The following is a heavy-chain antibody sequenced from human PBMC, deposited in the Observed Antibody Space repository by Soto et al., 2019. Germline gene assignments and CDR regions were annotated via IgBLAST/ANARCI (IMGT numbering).Heavy chain of an antibody. CDR2: IWYDGSHK. CDR3: VKSSDGGSRGGGDL. V-gene: IGHV3-30*02. Sequence: QVQLVESGGGVVEPGGALRLSCAASGFTFRNHGMHWVRQAPGKGLEWLTVIWYDGSHKYYADSVKGRFTTSRDNSENTLSLEMNCLRAEDTAVYYCVKSSDGGSRGGGDLWGQGTLVTVSS. J-gene: IGHJ5*02. D-gene: IGHD6-13*01. CDR1: GFTFRNHG.